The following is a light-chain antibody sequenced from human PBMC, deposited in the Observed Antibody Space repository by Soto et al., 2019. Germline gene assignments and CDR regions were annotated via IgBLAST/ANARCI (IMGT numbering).Light chain of an antibody. J-gene: IGKJ2*01. Sequence: EFVLTQSPGTLSLSPGERATLSCWASQSVSNNLVWYQQQPGQAPRLLISAASSRATGIPDRFSGSGSGTDFTLTISRLEPEDFAVYYCQQYSNAPVTFGQGTKEEIK. CDR2: AAS. CDR1: QSVSNN. CDR3: QQYSNAPVT. V-gene: IGKV3-20*01.